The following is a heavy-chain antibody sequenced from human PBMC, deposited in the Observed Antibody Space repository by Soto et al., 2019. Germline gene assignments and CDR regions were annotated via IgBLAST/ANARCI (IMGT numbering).Heavy chain of an antibody. J-gene: IGHJ3*02. CDR2: IIPNSGGT. CDR3: ARDGSGLQGALDT. CDR1: GYTFNDHY. D-gene: IGHD2-15*01. Sequence: QVQLVQSGAEVKKPGASVEVSCKASGYTFNDHYIHWVRQAPGQGLEWMGWIIPNSGGTKYAEKFQGRLTVTRDTSISTAYMELTRLTSDDTAVYYCARDGSGLQGALDTWGRGTMVTVSS. V-gene: IGHV1-2*02.